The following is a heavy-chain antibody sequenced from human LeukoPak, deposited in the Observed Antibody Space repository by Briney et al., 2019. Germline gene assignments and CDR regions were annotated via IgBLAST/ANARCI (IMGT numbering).Heavy chain of an antibody. D-gene: IGHD6-6*01. J-gene: IGHJ6*03. CDR3: ARCIGARPPTTGYYMDV. CDR1: GESFSGDY. Sequence: SETLSLTCALYGESFSGDYLTWIRQPPGKGLEWIGEIKYSGNTNHNPSLKSRVTMSVDTSKNQFSLKLSSVTAADTALYFCARCIGARPPTTGYYMDVWGKGTTVIVSS. CDR2: IKYSGNT. V-gene: IGHV4-34*01.